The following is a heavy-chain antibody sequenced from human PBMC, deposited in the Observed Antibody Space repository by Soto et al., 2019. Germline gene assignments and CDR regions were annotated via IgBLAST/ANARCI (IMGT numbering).Heavy chain of an antibody. V-gene: IGHV1-69*13. Sequence: ASGKVSCKASGGTFSSYAISWVRQAPGQGLEWMGGIIPIFGTANYAQKFQGRVTITADESTSTAYMELSSLRSEDTAVYYCARARGGGIQLWLNYWGQGTLVTVSS. D-gene: IGHD5-18*01. J-gene: IGHJ4*02. CDR2: IIPIFGTA. CDR3: ARARGGGIQLWLNY. CDR1: GGTFSSYA.